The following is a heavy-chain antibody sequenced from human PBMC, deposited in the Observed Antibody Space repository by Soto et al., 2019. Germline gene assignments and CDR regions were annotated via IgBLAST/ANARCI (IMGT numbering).Heavy chain of an antibody. V-gene: IGHV1-18*04. Sequence: QVQLVQSGVEVKKPGASVKVSCKASGYSFASYGVSWGRQDPGQGLEWMGWISGYNGDTRYAQVFQGRGTMTTDTSTNTAYMELRSLKSGDTAVYYCARDSPVGSGTETEYWGQGTLVTVSS. CDR1: GYSFASYG. J-gene: IGHJ4*02. CDR2: ISGYNGDT. CDR3: ARDSPVGSGTETEY. D-gene: IGHD3-10*01.